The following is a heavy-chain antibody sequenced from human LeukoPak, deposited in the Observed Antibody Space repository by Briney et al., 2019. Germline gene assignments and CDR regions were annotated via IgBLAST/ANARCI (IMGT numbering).Heavy chain of an antibody. Sequence: GGSLRLSCAASGFTFSGYGMHWVRLAPGKGLEWVAVVSYDGSHKYYADSVQGRFTISRDNPRHTVYLQMNSLRDEDTAIYYCARFLTVAVVPQRVDCWGQGTLVTVSS. V-gene: IGHV3-30*03. CDR2: VSYDGSHK. CDR1: GFTFSGYG. J-gene: IGHJ4*02. CDR3: ARFLTVAVVPQRVDC. D-gene: IGHD6-19*01.